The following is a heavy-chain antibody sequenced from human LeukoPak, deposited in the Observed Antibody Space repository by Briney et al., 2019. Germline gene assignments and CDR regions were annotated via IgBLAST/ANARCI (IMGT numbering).Heavy chain of an antibody. J-gene: IGHJ4*02. CDR3: ARQQSGNWNDVGLDY. D-gene: IGHD1-1*01. Sequence: SETLSLTCTVSGNSISGYYLNWIRQPPGKGLEWIGYVYYSGNTNYNPSLKSRITISVDTSKNQFSLKLSSVIAADTAVYYCARQQSGNWNDVGLDYWGRGTLVTVSS. CDR1: GNSISGYY. V-gene: IGHV4-59*08. CDR2: VYYSGNT.